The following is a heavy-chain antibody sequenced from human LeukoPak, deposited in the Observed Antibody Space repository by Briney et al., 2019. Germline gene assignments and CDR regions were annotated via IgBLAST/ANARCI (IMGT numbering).Heavy chain of an antibody. CDR1: GCTFSNAW. J-gene: IGHJ4*02. CDR3: TVSSGWFDY. V-gene: IGHV3-15*01. CDR2: IKNKTDGGTT. D-gene: IGHD6-19*01. Sequence: GGSLRLSCAASGCTFSNAWMSWVRQAPGKGLEWVGRIKNKTDGGTTDYAAPVKGRFTISRDDSKTTLYLQINRLKAEDTAVYYCTVSSGWFDYWGQGTLVTVSS.